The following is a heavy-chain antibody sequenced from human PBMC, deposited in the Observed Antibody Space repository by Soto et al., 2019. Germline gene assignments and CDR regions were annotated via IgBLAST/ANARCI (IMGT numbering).Heavy chain of an antibody. V-gene: IGHV4-30-2*01. J-gene: IGHJ6*02. CDR2: IYHSGST. CDR3: ARDEFRVTTHGMDV. CDR1: GGSISSGGYS. Sequence: SETMSLTCAVSGGSISSGGYSWSWIRQPPGKGLEWIGYIYHSGSTYYNPSLKSRVTISVDRSKNQFSLQLSSVTAADTAVYYCARDEFRVTTHGMDVWGQGTTVTVSS. D-gene: IGHD4-17*01.